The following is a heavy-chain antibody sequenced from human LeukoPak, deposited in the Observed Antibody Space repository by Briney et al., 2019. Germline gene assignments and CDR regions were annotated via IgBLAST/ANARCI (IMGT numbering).Heavy chain of an antibody. CDR2: INPYNGNT. CDR1: GYTFTSYG. J-gene: IGHJ4*02. CDR3: ARDCQNSGTYYLDH. D-gene: IGHD1-26*01. Sequence: ASVKVSCKASGYTFTSYGFTWVRQAPGQGLEWMGWINPYNGNTNYAQKLQGRVSMTTDRSTSTAYMDLRSLESDDTAVYYCARDCQNSGTYYLDHWGQGTLVTVSS. V-gene: IGHV1-18*01.